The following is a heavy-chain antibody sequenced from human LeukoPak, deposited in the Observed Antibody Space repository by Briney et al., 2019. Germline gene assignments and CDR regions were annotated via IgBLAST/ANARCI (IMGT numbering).Heavy chain of an antibody. J-gene: IGHJ4*02. CDR1: GFTFDDYA. V-gene: IGHV3-43*02. D-gene: IGHD5-24*01. CDR3: ARETHPVATIYFFDY. Sequence: GGSLRLSCAASGFTFDDYAMHWVRQAPGKCLEWVSLISRDGGTTYSADSLKGRFTISRDNSKNSLYLQMNSLRTEDSALYYCARETHPVATIYFFDYWGQGTLVTVSS. CDR2: ISRDGGTT.